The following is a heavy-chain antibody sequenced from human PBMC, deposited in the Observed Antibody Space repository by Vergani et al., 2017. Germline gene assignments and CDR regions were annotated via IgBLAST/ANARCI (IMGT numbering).Heavy chain of an antibody. Sequence: EVQLLESGGGLVQPGGSLRLSCAASGFTFSSYAMSWVRQAPGKGLEWVSAISGSGGSTYYADSVKGRFTISRDNSKNTLYLQMYSLRAEDTAVYYCAKDILGGDKETSYDFWSGYVGYYYYGMDVWGQGTTVTVSS. CDR3: AKDILGGDKETSYDFWSGYVGYYYYGMDV. CDR1: GFTFSSYA. V-gene: IGHV3-23*01. D-gene: IGHD3-3*01. CDR2: ISGSGGST. J-gene: IGHJ6*02.